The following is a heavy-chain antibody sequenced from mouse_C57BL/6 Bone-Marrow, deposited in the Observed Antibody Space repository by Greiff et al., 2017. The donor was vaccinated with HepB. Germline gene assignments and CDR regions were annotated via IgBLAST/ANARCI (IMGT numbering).Heavy chain of an antibody. J-gene: IGHJ4*01. V-gene: IGHV1-52*01. Sequence: QVQLKQPGAELVRPGSSVKLSCKASGYTFTSYWMHWVKQRPIQGLEWIGNIDPSDSETHYNQKFKDKATLTVDKSSSTAYMQLSSLTSEDSAVYYCARMAYYSNFPYAMDYWGQGTSVTVSS. CDR3: ARMAYYSNFPYAMDY. CDR2: IDPSDSET. CDR1: GYTFTSYW. D-gene: IGHD2-5*01.